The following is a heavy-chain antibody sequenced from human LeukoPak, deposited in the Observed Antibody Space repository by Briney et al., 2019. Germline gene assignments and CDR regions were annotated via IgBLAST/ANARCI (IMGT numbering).Heavy chain of an antibody. CDR3: ARGYGDYVVYAFDI. V-gene: IGHV4-59*01. J-gene: IGHJ3*02. Sequence: SENLSRNGSGSGGSISSYCWGWLGQPPRHGLEWFGNVYYSGTTNDNTSLKSRVTISVVTSKNQFSLKLSSVTAADTAVYYCARGYGDYVVYAFDIWGQGTMVTVSS. CDR1: GGSISSYC. CDR2: VYYSGTT. D-gene: IGHD4-17*01.